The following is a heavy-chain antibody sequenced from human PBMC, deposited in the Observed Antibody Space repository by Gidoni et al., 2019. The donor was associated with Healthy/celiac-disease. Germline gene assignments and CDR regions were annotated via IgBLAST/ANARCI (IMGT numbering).Heavy chain of an antibody. CDR3: AKDTHSIHRMGGMDV. V-gene: IGHV3-23*01. CDR1: GFSFRSYA. Sequence: VQLLESGRGLVQPGWSLRLACANSGFSFRSYAMSWVLQAQGKGLECVSVISVSCGSTYDADSVKGRSTSSRDNSKNTLYLQMNSLRAEDTAVYYCAKDTHSIHRMGGMDVWGQGTTVTVSS. CDR2: ISVSCGST. J-gene: IGHJ6*02. D-gene: IGHD4-4*01.